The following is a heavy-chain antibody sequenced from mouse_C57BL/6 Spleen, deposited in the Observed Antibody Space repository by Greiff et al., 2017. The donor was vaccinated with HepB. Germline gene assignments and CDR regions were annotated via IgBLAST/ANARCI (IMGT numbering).Heavy chain of an antibody. V-gene: IGHV1-59*01. D-gene: IGHD2-4*01. J-gene: IGHJ3*01. CDR1: GYTFTSYW. Sequence: QVQLQQPGAELVRPGTSVKLSCKASGYTFTSYWMHWVKQRPGQGLEWIGVIDPSDSYTNYNQKFKGKATLTVDTSSSTAYMQLSSLTSEDSAVYYCARGGYDYDDGFAYWGQGTPVTVSA. CDR3: ARGGYDYDDGFAY. CDR2: IDPSDSYT.